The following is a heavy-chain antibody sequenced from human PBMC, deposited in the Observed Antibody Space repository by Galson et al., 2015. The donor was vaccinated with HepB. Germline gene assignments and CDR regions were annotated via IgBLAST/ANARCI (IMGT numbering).Heavy chain of an antibody. J-gene: IGHJ2*01. V-gene: IGHV1-2*04. CDR2: NNPNSGGT. Sequence: SVKVSCKASGYTFTGYYMHWVRQAPGQGLEWMGWNNPNSGGTNYAQKFQGWVTMTRDTSISTAYMELSRLRSDDTAVYYCARGGTTGTIWYFDLWGRGTLVTVSS. CDR1: GYTFTGYY. CDR3: ARGGTTGTIWYFDL. D-gene: IGHD1-1*01.